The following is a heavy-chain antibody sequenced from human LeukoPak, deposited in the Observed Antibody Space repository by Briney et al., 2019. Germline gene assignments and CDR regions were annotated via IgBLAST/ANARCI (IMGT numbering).Heavy chain of an antibody. Sequence: GGSLRLSCAASGFTFSSYAMSWVRQAPGKGLEWVSSINWGSNHIYYADAVQGRFTISRDNAKNSLYLQMNSLRAEDTAIYYCARDNSGWSRDYWGQGTLVTVSS. CDR3: ARDNSGWSRDY. D-gene: IGHD6-19*01. CDR2: INWGSNHI. J-gene: IGHJ4*02. CDR1: GFTFSSYA. V-gene: IGHV3-21*06.